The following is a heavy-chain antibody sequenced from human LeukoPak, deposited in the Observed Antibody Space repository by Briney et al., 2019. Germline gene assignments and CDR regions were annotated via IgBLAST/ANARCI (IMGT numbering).Heavy chain of an antibody. J-gene: IGHJ4*02. CDR1: GFTFSSYE. CDR3: AREAAYYYGSGILY. D-gene: IGHD3-10*01. V-gene: IGHV3-48*03. CDR2: MSSSGGTI. Sequence: PGGSLRLSCAASGFTFSSYEMNWVRQAPGKGLEWVSYMSSSGGTIYYADSVKGRFTISRDNAKSSLYLQMNSLRVEDTAVYYCAREAAYYYGSGILYWGQGTLVTVSS.